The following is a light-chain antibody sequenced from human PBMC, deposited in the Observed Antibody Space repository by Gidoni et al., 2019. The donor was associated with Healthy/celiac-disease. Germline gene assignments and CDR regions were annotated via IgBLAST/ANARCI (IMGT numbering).Light chain of an antibody. CDR3: CSYAGSSTWV. V-gene: IGLV2-23*01. J-gene: IGLJ3*02. CDR2: EGS. CDR1: SSAVGSYNL. Sequence: QSALTQPASVSGSPGQSITTSCTGTSSAVGSYNLVSWYQKHPGKAPKLMIYEGSKRPSGVSKRFSGSKSGNTASLTISGLQAEDEADYYCCSYAGSSTWVFGGGTKLTVL.